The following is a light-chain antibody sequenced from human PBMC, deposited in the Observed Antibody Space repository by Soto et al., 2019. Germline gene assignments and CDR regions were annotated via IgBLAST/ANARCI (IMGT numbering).Light chain of an antibody. J-gene: IGKJ5*01. CDR1: QSVSSN. CDR3: QQYNNWPLT. Sequence: IVMTPSPSTLAVSPGARAPLSCRASQSVSSNLAWYQQKPGQAPRLLIYGASTRATGIPARFSGSGSGTEFTLTISSLQSEDFAVYYCQQYNNWPLTFGQGTRLEIK. CDR2: GAS. V-gene: IGKV3-15*01.